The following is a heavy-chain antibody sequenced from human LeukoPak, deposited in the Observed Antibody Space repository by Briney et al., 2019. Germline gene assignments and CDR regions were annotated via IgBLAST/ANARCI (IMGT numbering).Heavy chain of an antibody. CDR3: ARGDYYDASGYQPPFNY. CDR1: GGSFSGYY. V-gene: IGHV4-34*01. CDR2: INRSGST. D-gene: IGHD3-22*01. Sequence: SETLSLTCAVSGGSFSGYYGSWIRQPPGKGLEWIGEINRSGSTNYNPSLKSRVTMSVDTSKNHFSLKLSSVTAADTAVYYCARGDYYDASGYQPPFNYWGQGTLVTVSS. J-gene: IGHJ4*02.